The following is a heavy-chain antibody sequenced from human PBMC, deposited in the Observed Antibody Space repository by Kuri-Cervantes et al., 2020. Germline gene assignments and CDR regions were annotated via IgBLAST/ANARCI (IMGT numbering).Heavy chain of an antibody. CDR3: TTDWYDSSGYMNY. D-gene: IGHD3-22*01. CDR2: IKSKTDGGTT. Sequence: GESLKISCAASGFSFSSYGMSWVRQAPGKGLEWVGRIKSKTDGGTTDYAAPVKGRFTISRDDSKNTLYLQMNSLKTEDTAVYYCTTDWYDSSGYMNYWGQGTLVTVSS. J-gene: IGHJ4*02. V-gene: IGHV3-15*01. CDR1: GFSFSSYG.